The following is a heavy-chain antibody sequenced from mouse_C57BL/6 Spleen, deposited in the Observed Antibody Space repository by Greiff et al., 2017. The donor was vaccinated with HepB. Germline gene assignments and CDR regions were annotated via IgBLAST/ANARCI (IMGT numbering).Heavy chain of an antibody. CDR1: GYAFSSYW. D-gene: IGHD2-4*01. CDR3: ARGDDYEYFDV. J-gene: IGHJ1*03. V-gene: IGHV1-80*01. Sequence: VQLQESGAELVKPGASVKISCKASGYAFSSYWMNWVKQRPGKGLEWIGQIYPGDGDTNYNGKFKGKATLTADKSSSTAYMQLSSLTSEDSAVYFCARGDDYEYFDVWGTGTTVTVSS. CDR2: IYPGDGDT.